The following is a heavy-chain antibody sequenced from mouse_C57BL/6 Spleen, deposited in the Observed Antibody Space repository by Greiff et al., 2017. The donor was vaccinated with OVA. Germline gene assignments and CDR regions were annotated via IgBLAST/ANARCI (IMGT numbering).Heavy chain of an antibody. Sequence: QVQLQQPGAELVMPGASVKLSCKASGYTFTSYWMHWVKQRPGQGLEWIGEIAPSDSYTNYNQKFKGKSTLTVDKSSSTAYMQLSSLTSEDSAVYYCARGTYGSSSYAMDYWGQGTSVTVSS. CDR3: ARGTYGSSSYAMDY. CDR1: GYTFTSYW. V-gene: IGHV1-69*01. J-gene: IGHJ4*01. D-gene: IGHD1-1*01. CDR2: IAPSDSYT.